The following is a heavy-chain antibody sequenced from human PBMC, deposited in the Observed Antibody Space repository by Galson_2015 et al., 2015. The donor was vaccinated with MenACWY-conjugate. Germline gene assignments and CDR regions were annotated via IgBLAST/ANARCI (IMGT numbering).Heavy chain of an antibody. D-gene: IGHD6-13*01. CDR2: ISSSSSYI. J-gene: IGHJ4*02. CDR1: GFTFSSYR. V-gene: IGHV3-21*01. Sequence: SLRLSCAASGFTFSSYRMNWVRQAPGKGLEWVSSISSSSSYIYYADSVKGRFIISRDNAKNSLYLQMNSLRAEDTAVYYYARMRAAAGTGAFDYWGQGTLVTVSS. CDR3: ARMRAAAGTGAFDY.